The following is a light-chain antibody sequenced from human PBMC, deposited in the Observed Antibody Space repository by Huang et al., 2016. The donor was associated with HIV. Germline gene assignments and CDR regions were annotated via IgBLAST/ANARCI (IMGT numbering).Light chain of an antibody. Sequence: VVLTQSPAALSVSPGERVTLSCRASHNVTANLAWYLHKPGQAPRVLIYAASTRAAGIPARFSGSGSGTEFTLTISSLQSDDSGVYYCQQYTNPPPWTFGQGTRVEI. CDR3: QQYTNPPPWT. V-gene: IGKV3-15*01. CDR1: HNVTAN. CDR2: AAS. J-gene: IGKJ1*01.